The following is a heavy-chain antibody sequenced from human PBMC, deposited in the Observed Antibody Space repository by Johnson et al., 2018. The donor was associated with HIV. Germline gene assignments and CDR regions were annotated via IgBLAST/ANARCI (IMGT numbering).Heavy chain of an antibody. V-gene: IGHV3-7*05. D-gene: IGHD1-1*01. Sequence: EQLVESGGGLVQPGGSLRLSCAASGFTFSSYWMHWVRQAPGKGLEWVANIKQDGSEKYYVDSVKGRFTISRDNAKNSLYLQMNSLRAEDTAVYYCAREWVNGAFDIWGQGTMVTVSS. CDR3: AREWVNGAFDI. CDR1: GFTFSSYW. CDR2: IKQDGSEK. J-gene: IGHJ3*02.